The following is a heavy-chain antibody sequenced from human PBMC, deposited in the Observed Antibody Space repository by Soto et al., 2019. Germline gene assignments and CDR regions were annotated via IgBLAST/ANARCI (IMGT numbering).Heavy chain of an antibody. CDR2: IYYSGST. CDR1: GGSFSGYY. J-gene: IGHJ6*02. V-gene: IGHV4-59*01. Sequence: TSETLSLTCAVYGGSFSGYYLSWIRQPPGKGLEWIGYIYYSGSTNYNPSLKSRVTISVDTSKNQFSLNLSSVTAADTAVYYCESSNIAAAGFYYYGMDVWGRGTTVTVSS. D-gene: IGHD6-13*01. CDR3: ESSNIAAAGFYYYGMDV.